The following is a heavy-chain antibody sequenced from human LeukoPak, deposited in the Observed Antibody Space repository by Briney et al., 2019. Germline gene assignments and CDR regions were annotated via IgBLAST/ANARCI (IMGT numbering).Heavy chain of an antibody. V-gene: IGHV4-38-2*02. J-gene: IGHJ4*02. CDR2: IYHSGST. CDR1: GYSISSGYY. D-gene: IGHD6-13*01. CDR3: ARSQYQLLPFSSSWYRNFGFVFDY. Sequence: PSETLSLTYTVSGYSISSGYYWGWIRQPPGKGLEWIGSIYHSGSTYYNPSLKSRVTISVDTSKNQFSLKLSSVTAADTAVYYCARSQYQLLPFSSSWYRNFGFVFDYWGQGTLVTVSS.